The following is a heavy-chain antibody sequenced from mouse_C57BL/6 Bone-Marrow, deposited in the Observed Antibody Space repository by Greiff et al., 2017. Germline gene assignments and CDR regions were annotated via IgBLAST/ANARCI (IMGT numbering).Heavy chain of an antibody. CDR1: GYTFTDYY. CDR2: INPNNGGT. D-gene: IGHD2-3*01. V-gene: IGHV1-26*01. J-gene: IGHJ4*01. Sequence: EVQLQQSGPELVKPGASVKISCKASGYTFTDYYMNWVKQSHGKSLEWIGDINPNNGGTSYNQKFKGKATLTVDKSSSTAYMELRSLTSEDSAVYYCARLDDGYYSYAMDYWGQGTSVTVSS. CDR3: ARLDDGYYSYAMDY.